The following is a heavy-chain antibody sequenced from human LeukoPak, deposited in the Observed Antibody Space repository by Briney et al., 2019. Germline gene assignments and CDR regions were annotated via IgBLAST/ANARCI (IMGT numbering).Heavy chain of an antibody. V-gene: IGHV4-59*08. CDR1: GGSISSYY. J-gene: IGHJ4*02. CDR3: ASYGSGSYYESYYFDY. D-gene: IGHD3-10*01. Sequence: PSETLSLACTVSGGSISSYYWSWIRQPPGKGLEWIGYIYYSGSTNYNPPLKSRVTISVDTSKNQFSLKLSSVTAADTAVYYCASYGSGSYYESYYFDYWGQGTLVTVSS. CDR2: IYYSGST.